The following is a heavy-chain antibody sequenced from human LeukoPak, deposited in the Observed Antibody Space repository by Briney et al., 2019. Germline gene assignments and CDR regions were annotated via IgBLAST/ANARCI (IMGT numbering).Heavy chain of an antibody. Sequence: SETLSLTCTVSGGSISSYYWSWIRQPAGKGLEWIGRIYTSGSTNFNPSLKSRVTISVDTSKNQFSLRLSSVTAADTAVYYCARVTGYMIEDYFDYWGQGTLVTVSS. J-gene: IGHJ4*02. D-gene: IGHD3-22*01. CDR2: IYTSGST. V-gene: IGHV4-4*07. CDR3: ARVTGYMIEDYFDY. CDR1: GGSISSYY.